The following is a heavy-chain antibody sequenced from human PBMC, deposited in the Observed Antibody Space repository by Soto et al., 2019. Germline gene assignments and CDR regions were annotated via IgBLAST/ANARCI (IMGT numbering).Heavy chain of an antibody. D-gene: IGHD3-10*01. J-gene: IGHJ6*02. CDR3: ASGGEGNTVVRGIEYFYYAMDV. CDR2: ISSNNGNI. V-gene: IGHV1-18*01. CDR1: GSTDSSYG. Sequence: QVQLVQSGAEVKKPGASVKVSCKASGSTDSSYGISWVRQAPGQGLEWMGWISSNNGNINYAQKVQGRVTLTTDTSTSTTYMVLRSLRSDDTAVYYCASGGEGNTVVRGIEYFYYAMDVWGQGTTVTVSS.